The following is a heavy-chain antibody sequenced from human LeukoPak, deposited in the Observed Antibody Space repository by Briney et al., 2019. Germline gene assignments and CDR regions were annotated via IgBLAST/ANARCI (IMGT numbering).Heavy chain of an antibody. Sequence: SETLSLTCAVSGGSISSGGYSWSWVRQPPGKGLEWIGYIYHSGSTYYNPSLKSRVTISVDRSKNQFSLKLSSVTAADTAVYYCARAFPQSGWYDYWGQGTLVTVSS. CDR1: GGSISSGGYS. D-gene: IGHD6-19*01. CDR2: IYHSGST. CDR3: ARAFPQSGWYDY. V-gene: IGHV4-30-2*01. J-gene: IGHJ4*02.